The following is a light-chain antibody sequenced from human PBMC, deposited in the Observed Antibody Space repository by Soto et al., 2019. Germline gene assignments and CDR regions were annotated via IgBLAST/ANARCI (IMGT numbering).Light chain of an antibody. CDR1: QSVSSY. J-gene: IGKJ1*01. Sequence: EIVLSQSPATLSLSPGKRATLSGRASQSVSSYLAWYHQRPGQTPRLLIYGASTRATGVPTRFSGSGSGTEFTLTISSLQSEDFAVYYCQQYNNWPLWTFGQGTKVDIK. CDR3: QQYNNWPLWT. V-gene: IGKV3-15*01. CDR2: GAS.